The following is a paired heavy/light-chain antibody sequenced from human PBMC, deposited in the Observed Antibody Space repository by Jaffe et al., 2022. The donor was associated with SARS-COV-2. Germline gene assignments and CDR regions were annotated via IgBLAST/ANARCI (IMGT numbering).Heavy chain of an antibody. CDR3: VKDQETRRSGYGLGAY. V-gene: IGHV3-23*01. Sequence: EVQLLEFGGGLVQPGGSLRLSCAASGFTFSTYAMNWVRQAPGKGLEWVAAISGNGDVTYYADSVKGRFTISRDNSKNTLLLHMSSLSAEDSAVYYCVKDQETRRSGYGLGAYWGLGTLVTVSS. J-gene: IGHJ4*02. CDR2: ISGNGDVT. CDR1: GFTFSTYA. D-gene: IGHD5-12*01.
Light chain of an antibody. J-gene: IGKJ4*01. CDR3: QQGIRTPVT. CDR2: AAS. V-gene: IGKV1-39*01. CDR1: QSISTY. Sequence: DIQMTQSPPSLSASVGDSVTITCRASQSISTYLYWYQQKQGKAPKLLIYAASSLQSGVPSRFSGSGSGTDFTLFITNLQPEDFATYYCQQGIRTPVTFGGGTKVEIK.